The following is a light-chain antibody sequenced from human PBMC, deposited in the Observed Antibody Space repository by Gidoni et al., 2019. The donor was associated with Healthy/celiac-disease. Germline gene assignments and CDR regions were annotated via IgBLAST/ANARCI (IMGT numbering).Light chain of an antibody. CDR1: QIISSY. Sequence: DIQMPPSPSSLSASVGDRVTITCRASQIISSYLNWYQQKPGKAPKLLIYAASSLQSGVPSRFSGSGAGTDFTLTISSLLPEDFATYYCQQSYRTPYTFGQGTKLEIK. J-gene: IGKJ2*01. V-gene: IGKV1-39*01. CDR2: AAS. CDR3: QQSYRTPYT.